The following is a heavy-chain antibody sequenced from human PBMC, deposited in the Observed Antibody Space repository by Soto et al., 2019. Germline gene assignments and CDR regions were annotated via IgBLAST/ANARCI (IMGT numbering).Heavy chain of an antibody. D-gene: IGHD3-22*01. J-gene: IGHJ5*02. CDR1: GFTFTNSY. CDR3: AADRTMIDSSLDP. CDR2: IVVGSGNT. Sequence: SVKVSCKASGFTFTNSYVQGVRQARGQRLEWIGWIVVGSGNTNYAQKFQERVTITRDMSTSTAYMELSSLRSEDTAVYYCAADRTMIDSSLDPWGQGTLVTVSS. V-gene: IGHV1-58*01.